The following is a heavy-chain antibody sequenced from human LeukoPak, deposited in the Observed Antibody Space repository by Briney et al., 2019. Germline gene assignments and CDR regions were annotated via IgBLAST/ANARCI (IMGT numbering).Heavy chain of an antibody. J-gene: IGHJ4*02. D-gene: IGHD2-15*01. CDR3: ARDQQGIATYPH. Sequence: GGSLRLSCAASGFTFTNFAMTWVRQAPGKGLEWVSAISGSGGSTYYADSVKGRFTISRDNSKNTLYLQMNSLRAEDTAVYYCARDQQGIATYPHWGQGTLVTVSS. CDR2: ISGSGGST. V-gene: IGHV3-23*01. CDR1: GFTFTNFA.